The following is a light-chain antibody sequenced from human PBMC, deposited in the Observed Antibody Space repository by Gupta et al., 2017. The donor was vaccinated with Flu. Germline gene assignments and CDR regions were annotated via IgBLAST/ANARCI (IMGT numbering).Light chain of an antibody. CDR3: SSYAGYNTDVI. Sequence: SALTQPRSVSWSPGQSVTITLTRTSSDVGYYDYLSWYQQHPGKAPKLMIVDVSGRTSGVTDRFSGSKSGNTAYLTISGLQSEDEADYYCSSYAGYNTDVIFVGGTKLNVL. CDR2: DVS. CDR1: SSDVGYYDY. V-gene: IGLV2-11*01. J-gene: IGLJ2*01.